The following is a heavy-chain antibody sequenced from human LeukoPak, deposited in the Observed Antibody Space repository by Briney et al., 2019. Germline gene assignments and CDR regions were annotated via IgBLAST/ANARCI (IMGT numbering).Heavy chain of an antibody. CDR1: GFTFSSAG. V-gene: IGHV3-33*06. Sequence: PGGSLRLPCVASGFTFSSAGMHWVRQAPGKGLEWVADIWYDGSNKYYAESVKGRFTISRDNSKNTLFLQMSSLGVEDTAVYYCAKAKSMIRGALFGYWGQGTLVTVSS. CDR3: AKAKSMIRGALFGY. J-gene: IGHJ4*02. D-gene: IGHD3-10*01. CDR2: IWYDGSNK.